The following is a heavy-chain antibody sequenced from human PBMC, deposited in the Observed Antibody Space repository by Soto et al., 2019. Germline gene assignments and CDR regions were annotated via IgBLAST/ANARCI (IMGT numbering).Heavy chain of an antibody. D-gene: IGHD3-10*01. V-gene: IGHV3-23*01. CDR1: GFTFSSYA. Sequence: EVQLLESGGGLVQPGGSLRLSCAASGFTFSSYAMSWVRQAPGKGLEWVSAISGSGGSTYYADSVKGRFTISRDNSKNTLYLQMNRLRAEDTAVYYCAKRGSYGSGSYTDYWGQGTLVTVSS. CDR3: AKRGSYGSGSYTDY. CDR2: ISGSGGST. J-gene: IGHJ4*02.